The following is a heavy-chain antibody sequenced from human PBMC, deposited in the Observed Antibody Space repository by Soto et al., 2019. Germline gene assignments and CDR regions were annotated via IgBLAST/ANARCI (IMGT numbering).Heavy chain of an antibody. D-gene: IGHD3-3*01. CDR2: IYYSGST. J-gene: IGHJ6*02. CDR3: ARDPGTYYDFWSGHYYGMDV. CDR1: GGSISSGGYY. V-gene: IGHV4-31*03. Sequence: SETLSLTCTVSGGSISSGGYYWSWIRQHPGKGLEWIGYIYYSGSTYYNPSLKSRVTISVDTSKNQFSLKLSSVTAADTAVYYCARDPGTYYDFWSGHYYGMDVWGQGTTVTVS.